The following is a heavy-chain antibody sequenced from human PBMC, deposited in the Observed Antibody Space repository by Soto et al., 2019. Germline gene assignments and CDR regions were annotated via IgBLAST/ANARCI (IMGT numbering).Heavy chain of an antibody. V-gene: IGHV4-39*01. CDR1: GGSISSSSYY. D-gene: IGHD6-13*01. CDR3: ARPESPYSSSWYKAFDI. J-gene: IGHJ3*02. CDR2: IYYSGST. Sequence: SETLSLTCTVSGGSISSSSYYWGWIRQPPGKGLEWIGSIYYSGSTYYNPSLKSRVTISVDTSKNQFSLKLSSVTAADTAVYYCARPESPYSSSWYKAFDIWGQGTMVTV.